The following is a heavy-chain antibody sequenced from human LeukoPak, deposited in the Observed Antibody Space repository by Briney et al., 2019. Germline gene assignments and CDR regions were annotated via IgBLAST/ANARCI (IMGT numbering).Heavy chain of an antibody. CDR3: ARHSPYCSGGSCYSKYYYMDV. D-gene: IGHD2-15*01. Sequence: SETLSFTCTVSGGSISSSSYYWGWIRQPPGKELEWIGSIYYSGSTYYNPSLKSRVTISVDTSKNQFSLKLSSVTAADTAVYYCARHSPYCSGGSCYSKYYYMDVWGKGTTVTVSS. CDR2: IYYSGST. CDR1: GGSISSSSYY. V-gene: IGHV4-39*01. J-gene: IGHJ6*03.